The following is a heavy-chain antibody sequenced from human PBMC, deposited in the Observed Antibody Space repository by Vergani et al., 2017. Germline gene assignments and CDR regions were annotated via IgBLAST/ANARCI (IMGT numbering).Heavy chain of an antibody. V-gene: IGHV1-18*01. Sequence: QVQLVQSGAEVKKPGASVKVSCKASGYTFSTYGISWVRQAPGQGLEWMGWISAYNGNTNYAQKFQGRVTMTRDTSTSTVYMELSSLRSEDTAIYYCARGDYGILTGYRYWGQGTLVTVSA. J-gene: IGHJ4*02. D-gene: IGHD3-9*01. CDR2: ISAYNGNT. CDR3: ARGDYGILTGYRY. CDR1: GYTFSTYG.